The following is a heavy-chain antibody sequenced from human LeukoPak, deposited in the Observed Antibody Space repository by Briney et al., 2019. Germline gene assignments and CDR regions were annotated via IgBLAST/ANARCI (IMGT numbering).Heavy chain of an antibody. J-gene: IGHJ4*02. CDR3: ARTYSSSWGL. CDR2: ISYDGSNK. CDR1: GFTFSSYA. Sequence: GGSLRLSCAASGFTFSSYAMHWVRQAPGKGLEWVAVISYDGSNKYYADSVKGRFTISRDNSKNTLYLQMNSLRAEDTAVYYCARTYSSSWGLWGQGTLVTVSS. V-gene: IGHV3-30*14. D-gene: IGHD6-13*01.